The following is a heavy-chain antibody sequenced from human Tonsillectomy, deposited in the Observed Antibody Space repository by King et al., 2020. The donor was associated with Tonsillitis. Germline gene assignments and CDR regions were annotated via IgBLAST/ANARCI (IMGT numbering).Heavy chain of an antibody. CDR3: GREWGITGWYTVDY. V-gene: IGHV3-23*04. D-gene: IGHD6-19*01. CDR2: INRQT. CDR1: GFTFSRYA. J-gene: IGHJ4*02. Sequence: DGQLVQSGGTLVQPGGSLRLSCAASGFTFSRYAMSWVRQAPGKGLEWGSPINRQTYYADSVRGPFTISRDNSVNTLYLQMNSLRAEDTAVYYCGREWGITGWYTVDYWGQGTLVTVSS.